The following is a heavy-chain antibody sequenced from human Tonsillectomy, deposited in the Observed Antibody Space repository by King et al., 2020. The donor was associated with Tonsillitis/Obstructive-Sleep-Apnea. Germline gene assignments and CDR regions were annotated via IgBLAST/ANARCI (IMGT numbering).Heavy chain of an antibody. J-gene: IGHJ6*03. D-gene: IGHD2-2*01. CDR1: GGSFSGYY. CDR3: ARRGGGNIVVVPAAIRPHYYYYMDV. CDR2: INHSGST. V-gene: IGHV4-34*01. Sequence: VQLQQWGAGLLKPSETLSLTCAVYGGSFSGYYWSWIRQPPGKGLEWIGEINHSGSTNYNPSLKSRVTISVDTSKNQFSLKLSSVTAADTAVYYCARRGGGNIVVVPAAIRPHYYYYMDVWGKGTTVTVSS.